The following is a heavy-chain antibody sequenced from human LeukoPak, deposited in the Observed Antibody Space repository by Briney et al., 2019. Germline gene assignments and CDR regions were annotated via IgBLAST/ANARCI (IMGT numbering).Heavy chain of an antibody. V-gene: IGHV4-39*07. Sequence: PSETLSLTCTVSGGSISSSSYYWGWIRQPPGKGLEWIGSIYYSGSTYYNPSLKSRATISVDTSKNQFSLKLSSVTAADTAVYYCARQTGTVRRYFDYWGQGSLVTVSS. CDR2: IYYSGST. D-gene: IGHD1/OR15-1a*01. CDR1: GGSISSSSYY. J-gene: IGHJ4*02. CDR3: ARQTGTVRRYFDY.